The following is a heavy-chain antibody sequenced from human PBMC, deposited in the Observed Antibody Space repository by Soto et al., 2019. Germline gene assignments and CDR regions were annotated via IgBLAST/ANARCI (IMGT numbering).Heavy chain of an antibody. J-gene: IGHJ4*02. CDR1: GFTFSSYA. D-gene: IGHD2-15*01. V-gene: IGHV3-30-3*01. CDR2: ISYDGSNK. Sequence: QVQLVESGGGVVQPGRSLRLSCAASGFTFSSYAMHWVRQAPGKGLEWVAVISYDGSNKYYADSVKGRFTISRDNSKNTLYRQMNSLRAEDTAVYYFAREVVAPTLSPNFDYWGQGTLVTVSS. CDR3: AREVVAPTLSPNFDY.